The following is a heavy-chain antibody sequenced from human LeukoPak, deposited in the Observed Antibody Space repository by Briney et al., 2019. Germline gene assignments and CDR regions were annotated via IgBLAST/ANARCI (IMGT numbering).Heavy chain of an antibody. J-gene: IGHJ4*02. V-gene: IGHV1-46*01. CDR2: INPSGGST. D-gene: IGHD6-13*01. CDR3: ARDLIAAAGVDY. CDR1: GYTFTSYY. Sequence: GASVKVSCKASGYTFTSYYMHWVRQAPRQGLEWMGIINPSGGSTSYAQKFQGRVTMTRDTSTSTVYMELSSLRSEDTAVYYCARDLIAAAGVDYRGQGTLVTVSS.